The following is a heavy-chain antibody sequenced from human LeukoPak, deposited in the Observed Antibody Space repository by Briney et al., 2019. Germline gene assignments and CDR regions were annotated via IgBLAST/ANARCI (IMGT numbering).Heavy chain of an antibody. J-gene: IGHJ6*02. CDR2: IYSGGST. CDR1: GFTVSSNY. CDR3: SKKWAAAGTGENYYYYYGMDV. Sequence: GGSLRLSCAASGFTVSSNYMSWVRQAPGKGLEWVSVIYSGGSTYYADSVKGRFTISRDNSKNTLYLQMNSLRAEDTAVYYCSKKWAAAGTGENYYYYYGMDVWGQGTTVTVSS. V-gene: IGHV3-53*01. D-gene: IGHD6-13*01.